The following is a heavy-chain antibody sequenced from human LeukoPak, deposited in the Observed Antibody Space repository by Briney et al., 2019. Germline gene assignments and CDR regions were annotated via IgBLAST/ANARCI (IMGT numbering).Heavy chain of an antibody. CDR2: IYYSGST. Sequence: SETLSLTCTVSGGSISSSSYYWGWIRQPPGKGWEWIGSIYYSGSTYYNPSLKSRITIAVDTSKNQFSLKLSSVTAADTAVYYCASTRFDYGDSWGQGTLVTVSS. V-gene: IGHV4-39*07. D-gene: IGHD3-16*01. J-gene: IGHJ4*02. CDR1: GGSISSSSYY. CDR3: ASTRFDYGDS.